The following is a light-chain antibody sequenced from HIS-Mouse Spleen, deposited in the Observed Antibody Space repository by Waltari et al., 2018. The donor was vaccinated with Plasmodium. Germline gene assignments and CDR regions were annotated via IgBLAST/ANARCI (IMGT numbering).Light chain of an antibody. CDR1: QRVSSN. Sequence: IVMTQSPATLSVSPGERATPSCRASQRVSSNLAWYQQKPGQAPRRLIDGASTRATGIPARVSGSGSGTEFTLTISSMQSEDFAVYYGQQYNNWRTFGQGTRLEIK. J-gene: IGKJ5*01. CDR2: GAS. CDR3: QQYNNWRT. V-gene: IGKV3-15*01.